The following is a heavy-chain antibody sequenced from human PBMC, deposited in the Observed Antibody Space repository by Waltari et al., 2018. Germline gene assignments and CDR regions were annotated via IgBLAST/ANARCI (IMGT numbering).Heavy chain of an antibody. V-gene: IGHV3-48*03. CDR2: ISSSGSTI. CDR1: GFTFSRYD. D-gene: IGHD3-9*01. J-gene: IGHJ4*02. CDR3: ARGGGDILTGYHPTDY. Sequence: EVQLVESGGGLVQPGGSLRPSWSASGFTFSRYDMTWVCQAPGKGLEWVSYISSSGSTIYYADSVKGRFTISRDNAKNALYLQMNSLRAEDTAVYYCARGGGDILTGYHPTDYWGQGTLVTVSS.